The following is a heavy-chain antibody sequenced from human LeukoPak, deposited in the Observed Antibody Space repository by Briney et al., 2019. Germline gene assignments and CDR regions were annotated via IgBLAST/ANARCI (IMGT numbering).Heavy chain of an antibody. CDR2: INPSGGST. Sequence: ASVKVSCKASGYTFNSYYMHWVRQAPGQGLEWMGIINPSGGSTSYAQKFQGRVTMTRDMSTSTVYMELSSLRSEDTAVYYCARDKVAPYTSGSYHKTRFDQWGQGTLVTVSS. CDR3: ARDKVAPYTSGSYHKTRFDQ. D-gene: IGHD3-10*01. V-gene: IGHV1-46*02. J-gene: IGHJ4*02. CDR1: GYTFNSYY.